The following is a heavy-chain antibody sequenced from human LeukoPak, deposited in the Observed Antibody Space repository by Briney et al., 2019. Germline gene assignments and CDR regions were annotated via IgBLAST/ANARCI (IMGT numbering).Heavy chain of an antibody. D-gene: IGHD4-23*01. Sequence: PGGSLRLSCAASGFTFSSYAMNWVRQAPGKGLEWVSGIGYTGDSTFYADSVKGRFTVPRDSSKNTLFLHMNSLRAEDTALYYCAKSPTVDAAFDIWGQGTMVTVSS. CDR1: GFTFSSYA. CDR2: IGYTGDST. CDR3: AKSPTVDAAFDI. J-gene: IGHJ3*02. V-gene: IGHV3-23*01.